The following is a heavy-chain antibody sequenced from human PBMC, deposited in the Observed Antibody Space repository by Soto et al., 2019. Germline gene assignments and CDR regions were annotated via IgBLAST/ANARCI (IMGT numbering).Heavy chain of an antibody. CDR3: AKDRGSGGIVTGTPDS. CDR1: GFTVCSSA. V-gene: IGHV3-23*01. D-gene: IGHD3-9*01. J-gene: IGHJ4*02. CDR2: LSAGGST. Sequence: EVQLLESGGGLVQPGGSLRLSCVISGFTVCSSAMTWVRQAPGKGLEWVSTLSAGGSTYFAASVKGRFTISRNSSANTLYLQMGSLKAEDTAVYYCAKDRGSGGIVTGTPDSWGPGTLVTVSS.